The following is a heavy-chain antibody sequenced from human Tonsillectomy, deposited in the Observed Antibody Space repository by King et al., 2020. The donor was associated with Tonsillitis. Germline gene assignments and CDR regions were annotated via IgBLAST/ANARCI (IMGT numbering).Heavy chain of an antibody. J-gene: IGHJ4*02. CDR3: AKDGGGWYTSGWYYFDS. CDR2: ISGGGAHI. V-gene: IGHV3-23*04. D-gene: IGHD6-19*01. Sequence: VQLVESGGDLVQPGGSLRLSCAASGFTFSDYAMNWVRQAPGKGLEWVSAISGGGAHIYYADSVKGRFTISRDNSKKTLYLQMNSLRAEDTAVYYCAKDGGGWYTSGWYYFDSWGQGTLVTVSS. CDR1: GFTFSDYA.